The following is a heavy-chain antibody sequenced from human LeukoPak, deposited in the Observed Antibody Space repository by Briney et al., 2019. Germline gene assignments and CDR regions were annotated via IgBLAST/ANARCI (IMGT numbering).Heavy chain of an antibody. Sequence: SETLSLTCTVSGGSMSDYYWSFIRQPAGKALEWIGRIHTSGTTYFNPSLKSRVTMSVDTSKNQFSLRLTSMTAADTAVYFCARGDYYDGGGRNWFDPWGQGTLVTVSS. CDR1: GGSMSDYY. D-gene: IGHD3-16*01. CDR3: ARGDYYDGGGRNWFDP. V-gene: IGHV4-4*07. J-gene: IGHJ5*02. CDR2: IHTSGTT.